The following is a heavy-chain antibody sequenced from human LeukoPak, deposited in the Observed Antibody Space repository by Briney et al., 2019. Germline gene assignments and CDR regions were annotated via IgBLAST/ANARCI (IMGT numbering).Heavy chain of an antibody. Sequence: PGGSLRLSCAASGFTFSSYAMTWVRQAPGKGLEWVSSIRGSGDSTYYADSVKGRFTISRDNSKSTLFLQMNSLRVEDTAVYYCAKDLRITMIVVVTLDYWGQGTLVTVSS. CDR2: IRGSGDST. CDR1: GFTFSSYA. V-gene: IGHV3-23*01. CDR3: AKDLRITMIVVVTLDY. J-gene: IGHJ4*02. D-gene: IGHD3-22*01.